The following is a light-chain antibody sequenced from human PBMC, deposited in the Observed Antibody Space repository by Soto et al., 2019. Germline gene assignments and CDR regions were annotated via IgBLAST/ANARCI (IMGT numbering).Light chain of an antibody. CDR3: LQDYNYPWT. CDR1: QGIRND. CDR2: AAS. Sequence: AIQIAPVSSSPSSFLGGRGTLTWPASQGIRNDLGWYQQKPGKAPKLLIYAASSLQSGVPSRFSGSGSGTDFTLTISSLQPEDFATYYCLQDYNYPWTFGQGTKVDIK. J-gene: IGKJ1*01. V-gene: IGKV1-6*01.